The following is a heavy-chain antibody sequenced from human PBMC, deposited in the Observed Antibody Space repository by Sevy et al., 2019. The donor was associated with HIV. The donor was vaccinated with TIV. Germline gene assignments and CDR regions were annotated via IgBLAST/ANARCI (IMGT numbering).Heavy chain of an antibody. D-gene: IGHD2-2*01. V-gene: IGHV3-23*01. CDR2: ISGSGGNT. Sequence: GGSLRLSCAASGFTFSTYAMSWVRQAPGKGLEWVSVISGSGGNTYYTDSVKGRFTISRDNAKNTLYLQMNSLRAEDRALYYCAISRMPRRGFDYWGQGTLVTVSS. CDR1: GFTFSTYA. J-gene: IGHJ4*02. CDR3: AISRMPRRGFDY.